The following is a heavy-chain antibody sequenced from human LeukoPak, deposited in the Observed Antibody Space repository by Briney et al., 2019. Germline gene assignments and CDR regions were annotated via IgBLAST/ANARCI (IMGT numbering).Heavy chain of an antibody. CDR1: GFTVSSYG. J-gene: IGHJ4*02. CDR3: ANSRKYSYGVFDY. D-gene: IGHD5-18*01. Sequence: PGGSLRLSCAASGFTVSSYGMHWVRQAPGKGLEWVAFIRYDGSNKYYADSVKGRFTISRDNSKNTLYLQMNSLRAEDTAVYYCANSRKYSYGVFDYWGQGTLVTVSS. CDR2: IRYDGSNK. V-gene: IGHV3-30*02.